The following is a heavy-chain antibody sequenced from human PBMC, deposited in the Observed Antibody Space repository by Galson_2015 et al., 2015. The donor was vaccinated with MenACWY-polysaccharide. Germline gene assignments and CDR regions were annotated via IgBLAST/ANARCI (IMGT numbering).Heavy chain of an antibody. CDR3: ARGIGYSTTWFDY. CDR2: IYPGSSET. J-gene: IGHJ4*02. D-gene: IGHD2-21*01. CDR1: GYSFTTYW. Sequence: QSGAEVTKPGESLTISCQGSGYSFTTYWIGWVRQMPGKGLDWMGIIYPGSSETRYSPSFQGQVTFSADTSINTAYLQWSSLEASDTGMYYCARGIGYSTTWFDYWGQGTLVTVSS. V-gene: IGHV5-51*03.